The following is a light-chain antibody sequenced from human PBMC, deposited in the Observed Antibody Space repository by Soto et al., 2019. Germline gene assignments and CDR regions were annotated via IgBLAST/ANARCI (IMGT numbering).Light chain of an antibody. J-gene: IGKJ2*01. CDR2: GAS. V-gene: IGKV3-20*01. CDR1: QSLTNNY. Sequence: EIVLTQSPGTLSLSPGERATLSCRASQSLTNNYLAWYQQKPGQAPRLLFYGASNRATGIPYRFTGSGSGTDFTLTISRLEPEDFAVYSCQPYGGSPQMYTFGQGTKLEIK. CDR3: QPYGGSPQMYT.